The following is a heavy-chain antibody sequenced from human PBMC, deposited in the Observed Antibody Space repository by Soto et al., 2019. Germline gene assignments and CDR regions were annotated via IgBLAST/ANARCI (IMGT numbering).Heavy chain of an antibody. J-gene: IGHJ4*02. CDR2: ISYDGNKS. CDR3: TNGIVGRTSHFDN. V-gene: IGHV3-30*18. CDR1: GISFSAYG. Sequence: GGSLRLSCAVSGISFSAYGMHWVRQAPGKGLEWVAMISYDGNKSSYGDSVKGRFTISRDNSKNLLYVQMNSLRTEDTAVYYCTNGIVGRTSHFDNWGQGTLATVSS. D-gene: IGHD1-26*01.